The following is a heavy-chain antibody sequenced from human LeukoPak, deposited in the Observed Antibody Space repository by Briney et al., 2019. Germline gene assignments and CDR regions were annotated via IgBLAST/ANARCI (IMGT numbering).Heavy chain of an antibody. Sequence: PGGSLRLSCAASGFTFDDYGMSWVRQAPGKGLEWVSGINWNGGSTGYADSVKGRFTISRDNAKNSLYLQMNSLRAEDTAVYYCARGLGIMPWYFDLWGRGTLVTVSS. CDR2: INWNGGST. J-gene: IGHJ2*01. CDR3: ARGLGIMPWYFDL. V-gene: IGHV3-20*04. D-gene: IGHD7-27*01. CDR1: GFTFDDYG.